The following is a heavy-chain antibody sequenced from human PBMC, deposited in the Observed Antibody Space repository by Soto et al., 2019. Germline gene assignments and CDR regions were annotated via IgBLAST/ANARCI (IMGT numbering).Heavy chain of an antibody. CDR3: ASARIAAADDAFDI. CDR1: GFTFSYYY. Sequence: GGSLRLSCAASGFTFSYYYMSWIRQSPGKGLEWVSYISSSGSTIYYADSVKGRFTISRDNAKNSLYLQMNSLRAEDTAVYYCASARIAAADDAFDIWGQGTMVTVSS. V-gene: IGHV3-11*04. J-gene: IGHJ3*02. D-gene: IGHD6-13*01. CDR2: ISSSGSTI.